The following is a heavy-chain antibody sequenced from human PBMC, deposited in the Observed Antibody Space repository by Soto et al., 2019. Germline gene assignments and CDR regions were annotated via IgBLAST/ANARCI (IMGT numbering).Heavy chain of an antibody. J-gene: IGHJ6*02. V-gene: IGHV1-58*02. D-gene: IGHD2-15*01. CDR3: SADRPCIGVGWWV. Sequence: ASVKVSCKASGSGFISSGIQWVRQAHGQRLEWIGWIVVASGQTNYAQNFRGRVDITRDTSTATAYIELTGLTSEDTAVYFCSADRPCIGVGWWVWGQGTTVTVSS. CDR2: IVVASGQT. CDR1: GSGFISSG.